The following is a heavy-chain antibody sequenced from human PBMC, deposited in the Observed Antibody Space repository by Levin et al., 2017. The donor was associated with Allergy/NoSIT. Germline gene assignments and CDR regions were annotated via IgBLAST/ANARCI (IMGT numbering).Heavy chain of an antibody. CDR2: ISGSGGST. J-gene: IGHJ6*03. CDR3: AKGGYCSGGSCYGSGFYYMDG. V-gene: IGHV3-23*01. CDR1: GFTFSSYA. D-gene: IGHD2-15*01. Sequence: GGSLRLSCAASGFTFSSYAMSWVRQAPGKGLEWVSAISGSGGSTYYADSVKGRFTISRDNSKNTLYLQMNSLRAEDTAVYYCAKGGYCSGGSCYGSGFYYMDGWGKGTTVTVSS.